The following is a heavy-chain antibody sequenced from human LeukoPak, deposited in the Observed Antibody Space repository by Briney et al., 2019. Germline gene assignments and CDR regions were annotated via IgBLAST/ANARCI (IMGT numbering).Heavy chain of an antibody. Sequence: PGGSLRLSCAASGFTFSIYEMNWVRQAPGKGLEWVSYISSSSSNINYGDSVKGRFTISRDNAKNSVCLQMNSLRDEDTAVYNCARGGPDTAVGGIPFDYWGQGTLVTVSS. CDR3: ARGGPDTAVGGIPFDY. CDR1: GFTFSIYE. J-gene: IGHJ4*02. CDR2: ISSSSSNI. D-gene: IGHD5-18*01. V-gene: IGHV3-48*02.